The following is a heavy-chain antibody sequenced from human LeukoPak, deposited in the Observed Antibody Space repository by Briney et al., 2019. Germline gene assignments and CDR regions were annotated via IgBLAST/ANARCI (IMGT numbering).Heavy chain of an antibody. J-gene: IGHJ4*02. CDR3: ARGGTRIAVAGTGFDY. CDR1: GGPFSGYY. CDR2: INHSGST. V-gene: IGHV4-34*01. Sequence: SETLSLTCAVYGGPFSGYYWSWIRQPPGKGLEWIGEINHSGSTNYNPSLKSRVTISVDTSKNQFSLKLSSVTAADTAVYYCARGGTRIAVAGTGFDYWGQGTLVTVSS. D-gene: IGHD6-19*01.